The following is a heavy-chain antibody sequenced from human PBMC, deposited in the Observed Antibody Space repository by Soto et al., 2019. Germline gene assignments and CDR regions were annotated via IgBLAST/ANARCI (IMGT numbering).Heavy chain of an antibody. Sequence: ASVKVSCKASGYTFTSYDINWVRQATGQGLEWMGWMNPNSGNTGYAQKFQGRVTMTRNTSISTAYMELSSLRSEATAVYYCERRTGRDAFDIWGKQRMVTVSS. CDR2: MNPNSGNT. J-gene: IGHJ3*02. CDR3: ERRTGRDAFDI. V-gene: IGHV1-8*01. CDR1: GYTFTSYD.